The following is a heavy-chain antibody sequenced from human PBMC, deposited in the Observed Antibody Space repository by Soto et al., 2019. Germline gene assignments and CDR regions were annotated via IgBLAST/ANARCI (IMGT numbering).Heavy chain of an antibody. V-gene: IGHV3-21*02. CDR2: ISMSSSDI. D-gene: IGHD2-2*01. Sequence: QLVESGGGLVKPGGSLRLSCAASGFTFSGYTMNWVRLAPGTGLEWVSSISMSSSDIYYADSVKGRFTISRDNAKNSLSLQMNSLRAEDTAVYYCVRDTGFCDDAGQKYYYGMDVWGQGTTVTVS. J-gene: IGHJ6*02. CDR3: VRDTGFCDDAGQKYYYGMDV. CDR1: GFTFSGYT.